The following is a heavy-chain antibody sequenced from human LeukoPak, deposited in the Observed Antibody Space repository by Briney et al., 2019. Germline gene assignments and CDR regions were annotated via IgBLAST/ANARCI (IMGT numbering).Heavy chain of an antibody. J-gene: IGHJ4*02. CDR2: IYSGGST. CDR3: ARESESYDSSGSTFGY. D-gene: IGHD3-22*01. V-gene: IGHV3-66*01. Sequence: GGSLRLSCAASEFSVGSNYMTWVRQAPGKGLEWVSLIYSGGSTYYADSVKGRFTISRDNSKNTLYLQMNSLRAEDTAVYYCARESESYDSSGSTFGYWGQGTLVTVSS. CDR1: EFSVGSNY.